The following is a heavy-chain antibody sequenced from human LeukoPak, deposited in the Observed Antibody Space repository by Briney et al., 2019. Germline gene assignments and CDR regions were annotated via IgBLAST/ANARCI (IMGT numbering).Heavy chain of an antibody. V-gene: IGHV4-39*07. CDR3: AGDPGSLYCSGGCCWVD. D-gene: IGHD2-15*01. J-gene: IGHJ4*02. CDR2: IYYSGTT. CDR1: GGPITRRGYY. Sequence: SETLSLTCIVSGGPITRRGYYWGWIRQPPGKGLEWIASIYYSGTTYYNSSLKSRVTISADTSKNQFSLKLTSVTAADTAMYYCAGDPGSLYCSGGCCWVDWGQGTLVTVSS.